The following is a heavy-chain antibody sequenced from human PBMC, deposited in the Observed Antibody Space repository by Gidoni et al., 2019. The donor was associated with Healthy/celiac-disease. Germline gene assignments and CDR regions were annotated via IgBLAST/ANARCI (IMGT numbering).Heavy chain of an antibody. D-gene: IGHD3-9*01. CDR2: IYYSGST. J-gene: IGHJ6*03. V-gene: IGHV4-59*01. CDR1: GGSISSYY. Sequence: QVQLQESGPGLVKPSETLSLTCTVSGGSISSYYWSWIRQPPGKGLEWIGYIYYSGSTNYKPSLKSRVTISVDTSKNQFSLKLSSVTAADTAVYYCARNGGYYDILTGYSHYYYMDVWGKGTTVTVSS. CDR3: ARNGGYYDILTGYSHYYYMDV.